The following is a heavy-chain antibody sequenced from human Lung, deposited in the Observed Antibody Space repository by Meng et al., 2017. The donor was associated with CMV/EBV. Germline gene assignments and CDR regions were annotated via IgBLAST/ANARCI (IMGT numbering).Heavy chain of an antibody. CDR2: IIPISGTL. V-gene: IGHV1-69*05. D-gene: IGHD2/OR15-2a*01. CDR3: ARNSRSWGILFPRDRMYYGMDV. J-gene: IGHJ6*01. Sequence: SXXVSXXASGGTFSSYAISWVRQAPGQGLEWMGGIIPISGTLNYAQKFQGRVTITTDESTGTVYMELSSLRSEDTAVYYCARNSRSWGILFPRDRMYYGMDVWGQGTXVNVSS. CDR1: GGTFSSYA.